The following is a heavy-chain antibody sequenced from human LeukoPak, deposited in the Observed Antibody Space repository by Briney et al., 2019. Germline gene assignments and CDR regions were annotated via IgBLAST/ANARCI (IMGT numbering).Heavy chain of an antibody. CDR1: GFTFSSYE. Sequence: GGSLRLSCAASGFTFSSYEMNWVRQAPGKGLEWVSYISSSGSTIYYADSVKGRFTISRDNAKNSLYLQMNSLRAEDTAVYYCARSRYFDWYLLDYWGQGTLVTVSS. CDR3: ARSRYFDWYLLDY. CDR2: ISSSGSTI. D-gene: IGHD3-9*01. V-gene: IGHV3-48*03. J-gene: IGHJ4*02.